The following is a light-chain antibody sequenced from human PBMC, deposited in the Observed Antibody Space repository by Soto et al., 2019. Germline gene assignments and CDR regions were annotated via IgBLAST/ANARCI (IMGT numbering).Light chain of an antibody. CDR1: QSLLHSNGYNC. CDR2: LGS. J-gene: IGKJ4*01. V-gene: IGKV2-28*01. CDR3: MQALQTPIT. Sequence: DIVMPQSPLSLPVTPGEPASISCRSTQSLLHSNGYNCVDWYLQKPGQSPQLLIYLGSNRASGVPDRFSGSGSGTDFTLKISRVEAEDVGVYYCMQALQTPITFGGGTKVDIK.